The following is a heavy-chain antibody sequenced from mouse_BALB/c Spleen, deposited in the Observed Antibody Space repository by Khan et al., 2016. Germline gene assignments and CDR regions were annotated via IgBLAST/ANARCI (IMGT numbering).Heavy chain of an antibody. J-gene: IGHJ2*01. Sequence: QIQLVQSGPELKKPGETVKISCKASGYTFTNYGMNWVKQAPGQGLKWMGWINTYTGEPTYADDFKGRFAFSLETSASTAYLQINNLKNEDTATYLCASRGITAPDYWGQGTTLTVSS. CDR2: INTYTGEP. CDR1: GYTFTNYG. D-gene: IGHD2-4*01. V-gene: IGHV9-3-1*01. CDR3: ASRGITAPDY.